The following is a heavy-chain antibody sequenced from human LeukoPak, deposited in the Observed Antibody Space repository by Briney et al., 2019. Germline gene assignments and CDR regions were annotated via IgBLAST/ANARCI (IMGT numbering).Heavy chain of an antibody. CDR1: GFTFSSYW. CDR2: IKQDGSEK. J-gene: IGHJ6*02. D-gene: IGHD1-26*01. CDR3: ARASTRIVGASYYYYGMDV. Sequence: GGSLRLSCAASGFTFSSYWMSWVRQAPGKGLEWVANIKQDGSEKYYVDSVKGRFTISRDNAKNSPYLQMNSLRAEDTAVYYCARASTRIVGASYYYYGMDVWGQGTTVTVSS. V-gene: IGHV3-7*01.